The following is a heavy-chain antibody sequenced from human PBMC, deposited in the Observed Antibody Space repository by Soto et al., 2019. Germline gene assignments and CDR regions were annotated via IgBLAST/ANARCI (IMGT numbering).Heavy chain of an antibody. CDR1: GFSLSTSGMR. D-gene: IGHD3-22*01. J-gene: IGHJ4*02. V-gene: IGHV2-70*04. CDR2: IDWDDDK. Sequence: SGPTLVNPTQTLTLTCTFSGFSLSTSGMRVSWIRQPPGKALEWLARIDWDDDKFYSTSLKTRLTISKDTSKNQVVLTMTNMDPVDTATYYCARTTTYYYDSSGYFDYWGQGTLVTVSS. CDR3: ARTTTYYYDSSGYFDY.